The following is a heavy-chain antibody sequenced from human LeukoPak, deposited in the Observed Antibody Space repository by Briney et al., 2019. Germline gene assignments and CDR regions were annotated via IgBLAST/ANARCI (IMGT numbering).Heavy chain of an antibody. J-gene: IGHJ4*02. CDR3: ARDLGYGAFDY. D-gene: IGHD4/OR15-4a*01. CDR2: IGTAGDT. Sequence: GGSLRLSCAASGFTFSSYDMHWVRQATGKGLEWVSAIGTAGDTYYPGSVKGRFTISRENAKNSLYLQTNSLRAEDTAVYYCARDLGYGAFDYWGQGTLVTVSS. V-gene: IGHV3-13*04. CDR1: GFTFSSYD.